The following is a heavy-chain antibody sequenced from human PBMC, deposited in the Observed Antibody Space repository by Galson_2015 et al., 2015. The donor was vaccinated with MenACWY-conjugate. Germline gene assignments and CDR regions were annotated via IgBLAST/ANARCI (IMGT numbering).Heavy chain of an antibody. V-gene: IGHV3-74*01. Sequence: SLRLSCAASGFIFNTYWMRWVRQAPGKGLVWVSRINPGGSSTTYADSVKDRFTISRDNAKNTLYLQMNSLRPEDPAVFYCAKTRGASFYFDSWGQGTLVTVSS. D-gene: IGHD1-26*01. CDR2: INPGGSST. J-gene: IGHJ4*02. CDR1: GFIFNTYW. CDR3: AKTRGASFYFDS.